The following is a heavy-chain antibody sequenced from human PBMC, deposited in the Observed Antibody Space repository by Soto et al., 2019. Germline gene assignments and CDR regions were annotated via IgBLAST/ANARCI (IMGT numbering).Heavy chain of an antibody. CDR2: IIPIFGTA. Sequence: SVKVSCKASGGTFSSYAISWVRLAPGQGLEWMGGIIPIFGTANYAQKFQGRVTITADESTSTAYMELSSLRSEDTAVYYCARTLYSGYDSYGMDVWGQGTTVTVLL. D-gene: IGHD5-12*01. V-gene: IGHV1-69*13. CDR3: ARTLYSGYDSYGMDV. J-gene: IGHJ6*02. CDR1: GGTFSSYA.